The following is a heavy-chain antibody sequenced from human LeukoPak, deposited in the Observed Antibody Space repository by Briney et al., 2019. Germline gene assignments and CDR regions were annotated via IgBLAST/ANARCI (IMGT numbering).Heavy chain of an antibody. J-gene: IGHJ2*01. CDR3: ARDNPDWYFDL. CDR2: IYYSGST. CDR1: GGSLSSYY. D-gene: IGHD1-14*01. Sequence: SETLSLTCTVSGGSLSSYYWSWIRQPPGKGLEWIGYIYYSGSTNYNPSLKSRVTISVDTSKNQFSLKLSSVTAADTAVYYCARDNPDWYFDLWGRGTLVTVSS. V-gene: IGHV4-59*01.